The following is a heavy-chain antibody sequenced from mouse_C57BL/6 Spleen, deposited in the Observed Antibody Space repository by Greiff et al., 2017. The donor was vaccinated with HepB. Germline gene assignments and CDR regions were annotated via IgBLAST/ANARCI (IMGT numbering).Heavy chain of an antibody. CDR1: GYSFTGYY. Sequence: EVQLQQSGPELVKPGASVKISCKASGYSFTGYYMNWVKQSPEKSLEWIGEINPSTGGTTYNQKFKAKATLTVDKSSSTAYMQLKSLTSEDSAVYYCAGGGLDYAMDYWGQGTSVTVSS. CDR3: AGGGLDYAMDY. CDR2: INPSTGGT. V-gene: IGHV1-42*01. J-gene: IGHJ4*01.